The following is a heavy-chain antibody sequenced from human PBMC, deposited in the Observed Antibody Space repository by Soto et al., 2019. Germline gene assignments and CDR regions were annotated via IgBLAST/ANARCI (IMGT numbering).Heavy chain of an antibody. CDR3: AKDIGRVAATLLDY. V-gene: IGHV3-23*01. D-gene: IGHD2-15*01. Sequence: PGGSLRLSCAASGFTFSSYAMSWVRQAPGKGLEWVSAISGSGGSTYYAGSVKGRFTISRDNSKNTLYLQMNSLRAEDTAVYYCAKDIGRVAATLLDYWGQGTLVTVSS. J-gene: IGHJ4*02. CDR2: ISGSGGST. CDR1: GFTFSSYA.